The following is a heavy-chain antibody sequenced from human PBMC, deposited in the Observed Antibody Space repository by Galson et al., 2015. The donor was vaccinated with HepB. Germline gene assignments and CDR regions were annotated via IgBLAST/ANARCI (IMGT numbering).Heavy chain of an antibody. Sequence: SVKVSCKASGYTFTSYGISWVRQAPGQGLEWMGRIIPILGIANYAQKFQGRVTITADKSTSTAYMELSSLRSEDTAVYYCARFQDSSGYYDYWGQGTLVTVSS. CDR2: IIPILGIA. J-gene: IGHJ4*02. CDR3: ARFQDSSGYYDY. CDR1: GYTFTSYG. V-gene: IGHV1-69*04. D-gene: IGHD3-22*01.